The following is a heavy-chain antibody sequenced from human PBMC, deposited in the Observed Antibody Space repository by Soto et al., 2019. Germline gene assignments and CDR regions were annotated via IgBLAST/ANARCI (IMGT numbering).Heavy chain of an antibody. V-gene: IGHV3-23*01. J-gene: IGHJ5*02. CDR2: ISGSGGNT. CDR1: GFTFSSYF. CDR3: AKEMGDYYDSSGSWFDP. D-gene: IGHD3-22*01. Sequence: GGSLRLSCSASGFTFSSYFMSCVRQAPGKGLEWVSAISGSGGNTYYADSVKGRFTISRDNSKNTLFLQMNSLRAEDTALYFCAKEMGDYYDSSGSWFDPWGQGTLVTVSS.